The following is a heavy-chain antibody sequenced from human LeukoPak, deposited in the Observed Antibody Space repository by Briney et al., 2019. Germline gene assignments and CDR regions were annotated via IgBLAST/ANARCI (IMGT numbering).Heavy chain of an antibody. J-gene: IGHJ4*02. V-gene: IGHV4-34*01. CDR1: GGSFSGYY. D-gene: IGHD6-19*01. Sequence: PSETLSLTCAVYGGSFSGYYWSWIRQPPGKGLEWIGEINHSGSTNYNPSLKSRVTISVDTSKNQFSLKLSSVTAADAAVYYCARGGSIAVAGALDYWGQGTLVTVSS. CDR3: ARGGSIAVAGALDY. CDR2: INHSGST.